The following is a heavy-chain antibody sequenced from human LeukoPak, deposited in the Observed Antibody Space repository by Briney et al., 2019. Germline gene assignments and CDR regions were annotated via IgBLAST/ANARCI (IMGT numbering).Heavy chain of an antibody. Sequence: ASVMVSCKASGYTFTHYAMHWVRQAPGQNLEWMGWINTGNGNTKYSQKFQGRVTLTRDTSANTAYMEVTSLRSEDTAVYYCATRSASSYGGVFDFWGQGSLVIVSS. CDR3: ATRSASSYGGVFDF. D-gene: IGHD3-16*01. V-gene: IGHV1-3*04. J-gene: IGHJ4*02. CDR2: INTGNGNT. CDR1: GYTFTHYA.